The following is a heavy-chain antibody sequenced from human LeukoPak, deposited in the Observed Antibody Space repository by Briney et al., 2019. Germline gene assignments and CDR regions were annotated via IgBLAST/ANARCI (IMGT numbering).Heavy chain of an antibody. V-gene: IGHV4-59*12. D-gene: IGHD3-3*01. CDR3: ARDGVVTMELDY. CDR2: VSYSGST. CDR1: GGSISPYF. J-gene: IGHJ4*02. Sequence: PSETLSLTCTVSGGSISPYFWSWIRQPPGKGLEWIGYVSYSGSTNYNSSLQSRVTISLDTSKNRFSLNVRSVTAADTAVYYCARDGVVTMELDYWGQGTLVTVSS.